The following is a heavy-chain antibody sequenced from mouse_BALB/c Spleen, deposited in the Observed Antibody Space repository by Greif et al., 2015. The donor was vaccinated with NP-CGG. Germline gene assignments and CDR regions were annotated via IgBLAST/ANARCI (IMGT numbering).Heavy chain of an antibody. CDR3: ARSDYYGHYYAMDY. CDR2: INPGSGGT. Sequence: QVQLQQSGAELVRPGTSVKVSCKASGYAFTNYLIEWVKQRPGQGLEWIGVINPGSGGTNYNEKFKGKATLTADKSSSTAYMQLSSLTSDDSAVYFCARSDYYGHYYAMDYWGQGTSVTVSS. J-gene: IGHJ4*01. V-gene: IGHV1-54*01. CDR1: GYAFTNYL. D-gene: IGHD1-2*01.